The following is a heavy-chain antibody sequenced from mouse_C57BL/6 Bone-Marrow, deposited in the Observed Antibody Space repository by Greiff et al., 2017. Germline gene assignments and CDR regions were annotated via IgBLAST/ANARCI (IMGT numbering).Heavy chain of an antibody. CDR1: GFTFNTYA. D-gene: IGHD1-1*01. CDR3: VREGDYYGSSYYFDY. J-gene: IGHJ2*01. Sequence: EVMLVESGGGLVQPKGSLKLSCAASGFTFNTYAMHWVRQAPGKGLEWVARIRSKSSNYATYYADSVKDRFTISRDDSQSMLYLQMNNLKTEDTAMYYCVREGDYYGSSYYFDYWGQGTTLTVSS. V-gene: IGHV10-3*01. CDR2: IRSKSSNYAT.